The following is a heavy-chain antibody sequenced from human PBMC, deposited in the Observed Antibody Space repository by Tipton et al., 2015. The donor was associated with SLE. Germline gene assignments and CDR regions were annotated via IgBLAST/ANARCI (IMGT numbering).Heavy chain of an antibody. D-gene: IGHD3-10*01. V-gene: IGHV4-39*01. CDR2: IYYSGTT. CDR3: ARQGPGVGDIPVDS. J-gene: IGHJ4*02. CDR1: GGSISSSSCY. Sequence: TLSLTCTVSGGSISSSSCYWGWIRQPPGKGLEWIGSIYYSGTTYYNPSLKSRVTISLDTSKNQFSLSLSFATDADTAFYYCARQGPGVGDIPVDSWGQGTLVTVSS.